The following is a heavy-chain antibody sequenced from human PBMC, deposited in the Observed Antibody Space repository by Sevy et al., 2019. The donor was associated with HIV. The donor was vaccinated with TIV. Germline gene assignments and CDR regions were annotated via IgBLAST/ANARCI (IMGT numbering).Heavy chain of an antibody. V-gene: IGHV3-11*06. Sequence: GGSLRLSCAASGFTFSDYYMSWIRQPPGKGLEWVSYISSSSSYTNYADSVKGRFTISRDNAKNSLYLQMNSLRAEDTAVYYCARLSKRERITMVRGVPGIDYWGQGTLVTVSS. D-gene: IGHD3-10*01. CDR1: GFTFSDYY. J-gene: IGHJ4*02. CDR2: ISSSSSYT. CDR3: ARLSKRERITMVRGVPGIDY.